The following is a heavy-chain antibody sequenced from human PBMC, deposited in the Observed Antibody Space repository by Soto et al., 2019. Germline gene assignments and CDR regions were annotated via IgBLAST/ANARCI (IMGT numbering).Heavy chain of an antibody. D-gene: IGHD6-19*01. Sequence: QLQLLESGGDLVKPGGSLRLSCAASGFTVSGNDLSWIRQTPGQGLEWVSSISSSGRAIYYADSVKGRCTISRDNAKDTLYLQMCSLRTKDTAFSYFTNPHTSGCPYFESGGLGTIITVPS. V-gene: IGHV3-11*01. CDR3: TNPHTSGCPYFES. CDR2: ISSSGRAI. CDR1: GFTVSGND. J-gene: IGHJ4*02.